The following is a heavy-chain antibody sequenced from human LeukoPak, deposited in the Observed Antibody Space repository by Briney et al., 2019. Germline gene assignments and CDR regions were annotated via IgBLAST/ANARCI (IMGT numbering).Heavy chain of an antibody. D-gene: IGHD6-19*01. CDR2: IKQDGSQQ. CDR1: GFTFGGFW. J-gene: IGHJ5*02. Sequence: PGGSLRLSCAASGFTFGGFWMSWVRQAPGKGLEWVANIKQDGSQQFYVDSVRGRFTISRDNAKNSLFLQINTLRAEDSAIYYCARFRTSAWYVGDLWSQGTLVTVSS. V-gene: IGHV3-7*01. CDR3: ARFRTSAWYVGDL.